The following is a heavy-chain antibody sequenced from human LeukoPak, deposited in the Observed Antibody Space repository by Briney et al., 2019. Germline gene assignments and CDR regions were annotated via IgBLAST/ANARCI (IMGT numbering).Heavy chain of an antibody. Sequence: GGSLRLSCAASGFTFSSYWMSWVRQAPGKGLEWVANIKQDGSEKYYVDSVKGRFTISRDNAKNSLYLQMNSLRAEDTAVYYCARVKGRYGVGAFDIWGQGTMVTVSS. CDR2: IKQDGSEK. V-gene: IGHV3-7*01. D-gene: IGHD4-17*01. CDR3: ARVKGRYGVGAFDI. J-gene: IGHJ3*02. CDR1: GFTFSSYW.